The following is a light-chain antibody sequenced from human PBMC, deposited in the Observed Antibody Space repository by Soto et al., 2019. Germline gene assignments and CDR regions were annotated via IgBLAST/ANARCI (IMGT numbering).Light chain of an antibody. CDR2: EVS. CDR1: SSDVGGYTD. J-gene: IGLJ1*01. V-gene: IGLV2-14*01. CDR3: CSYTSNNSPYV. Sequence: QSALTQPASVSGSPGQSITISCTGTSSDVGGYTDVSWYQQHPGKAPKLMIYEVSNRPSGVSNRFSGSNSTITASLTISWRLDEDEADYYCCSYTSNNSPYVFGTGTKVTVL.